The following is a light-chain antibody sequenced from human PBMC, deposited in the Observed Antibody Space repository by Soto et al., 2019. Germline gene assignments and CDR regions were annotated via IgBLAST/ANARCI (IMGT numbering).Light chain of an antibody. CDR1: QSVRSNF. J-gene: IGKJ1*01. CDR2: GAS. CDR3: QQYGSALQT. Sequence: EIVLTQSPGTLSLSPGERATLSCRASQSVRSNFLAWYQQRPGQAPRLLIYGASSRATDISDRFSGSGSGTDFTLIISRLEPEDCAVYYCQQYGSALQTFGQGTKVDIK. V-gene: IGKV3-20*01.